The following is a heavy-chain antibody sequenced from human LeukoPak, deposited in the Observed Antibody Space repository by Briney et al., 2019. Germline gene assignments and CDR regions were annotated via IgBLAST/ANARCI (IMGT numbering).Heavy chain of an antibody. D-gene: IGHD3-10*01. CDR1: GYTFTSYD. CDR2: MNPNSGNT. Sequence: GASVKISCKASGYTFTSYDINWVRQAPGQGLEWMGWMNPNSGNTGSAQKFQGSVTMTRNTSTATAYMELSSLKSEDTAVYYCARVNTYYYGSGVSRAFHMWGQGTMVTVSS. CDR3: ARVNTYYYGSGVSRAFHM. V-gene: IGHV1-8*01. J-gene: IGHJ3*02.